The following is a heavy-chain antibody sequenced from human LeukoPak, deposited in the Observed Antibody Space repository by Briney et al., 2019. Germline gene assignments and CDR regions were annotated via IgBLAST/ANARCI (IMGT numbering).Heavy chain of an antibody. J-gene: IGHJ6*03. CDR3: AREGSDWNYYYYMDV. D-gene: IGHD6-19*01. V-gene: IGHV3-7*01. Sequence: PGGSLRLSCAASGFTFSSYWMSWVRQAPGKGLEGVANIKQDGSEKYYVDSVKGRFTISRDNAKNSLYLQMNSLRAEDTAVYYCAREGSDWNYYYYMDVWGKGTTVTISS. CDR1: GFTFSSYW. CDR2: IKQDGSEK.